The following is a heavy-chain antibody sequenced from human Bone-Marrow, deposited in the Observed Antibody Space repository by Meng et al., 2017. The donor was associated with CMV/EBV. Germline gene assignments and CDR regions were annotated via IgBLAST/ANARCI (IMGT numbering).Heavy chain of an antibody. D-gene: IGHD2-15*01. J-gene: IGHJ4*02. V-gene: IGHV3-15*05. Sequence: GESLKISCAASGFTFTSAWMNWVRQVPGQGLEWLGRIRPKSQGGTTDYAAPVKGRFIISRHDSNNTLSLEMNSLKIEDTAVYYCAADWSGGSPGIDHWGQGLPVTVSS. CDR2: IRPKSQGGTT. CDR1: GFTFTSAW. CDR3: AADWSGGSPGIDH.